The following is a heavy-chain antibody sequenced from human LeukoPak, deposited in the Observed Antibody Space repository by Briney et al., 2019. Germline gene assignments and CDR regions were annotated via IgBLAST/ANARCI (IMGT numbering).Heavy chain of an antibody. CDR2: ISGSGGST. V-gene: IGHV3-23*01. Sequence: GGFLRLSCAASGFTFSSYAMSWVRQAPGKGLEWVSAISGSGGSTYYTDSVKGRFTISRDNSKYTLYLQMNSLRAEDTAVYYCAKALSMGYQLPALYDFWSGYYGNDAFDIWGQGTMVTVSS. CDR1: GFTFSSYA. D-gene: IGHD3-3*01. CDR3: AKALSMGYQLPALYDFWSGYYGNDAFDI. J-gene: IGHJ3*02.